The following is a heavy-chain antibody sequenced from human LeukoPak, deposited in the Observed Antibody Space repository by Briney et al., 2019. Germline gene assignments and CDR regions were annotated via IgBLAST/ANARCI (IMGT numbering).Heavy chain of an antibody. J-gene: IGHJ4*02. CDR1: TGSISSGY. CDR3: ARHEDGTTLDY. D-gene: IGHD1-7*01. Sequence: SETLSLTCSVSTGSISSGYWSWIRQPPGKGLEWIGSIHYSGSTNHNASLKSRVTMSLDTSKNQISLKLSSVTAADTAVYYCARHEDGTTLDYWGQGTLVTVSS. CDR2: IHYSGST. V-gene: IGHV4-59*08.